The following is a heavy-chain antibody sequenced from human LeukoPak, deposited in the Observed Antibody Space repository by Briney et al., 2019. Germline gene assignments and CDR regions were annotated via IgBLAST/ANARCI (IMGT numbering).Heavy chain of an antibody. V-gene: IGHV1-46*01. J-gene: IGHJ4*02. CDR1: GYTFTGYY. CDR3: ARDMHTVIRRGQTFDY. Sequence: ASVKVSCRASGYTFTGYYMHWVRQAPGQGLEWMGIINPSGGSTSYAQKFQGRVIMTRDTSTSTVYMELSSLRSEDTAVYYCARDMHTVIRRGQTFDYWGQGTLVTVSS. CDR2: INPSGGST. D-gene: IGHD3-10*01.